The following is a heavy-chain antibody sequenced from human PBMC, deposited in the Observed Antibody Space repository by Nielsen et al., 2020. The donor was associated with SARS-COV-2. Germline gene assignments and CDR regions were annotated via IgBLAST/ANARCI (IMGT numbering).Heavy chain of an antibody. Sequence: WIRQPPGKGLEWVSYISSSSSTIYYADSVKGRFTISRDDSKNTVYLQMNSLRAEDTAIYSCAGGEGYSPIFDYWGQGTLVTVSS. CDR2: ISSSSSTI. CDR3: AGGEGYSPIFDY. J-gene: IGHJ4*02. V-gene: IGHV3-48*01. D-gene: IGHD2-21*01.